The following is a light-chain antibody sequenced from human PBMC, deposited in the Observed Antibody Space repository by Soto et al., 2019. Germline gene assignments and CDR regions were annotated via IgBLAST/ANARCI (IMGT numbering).Light chain of an antibody. CDR2: DAS. J-gene: IGKJ1*01. CDR3: QQFNSYTWT. V-gene: IGKV1-13*02. Sequence: AIQLTRSPSSLSASVGDRVTITCRASQGISSALAWYQQKPGKAPKLLIYDASSLESGVPSRFSGSGSGTDFTLTISSLQPEDFATYYCQQFNSYTWTFGQGTKVEIK. CDR1: QGISSA.